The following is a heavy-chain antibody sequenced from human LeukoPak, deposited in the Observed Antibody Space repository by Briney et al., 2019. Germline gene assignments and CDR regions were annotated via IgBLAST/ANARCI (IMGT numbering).Heavy chain of an antibody. CDR2: ISGSGGST. J-gene: IGHJ4*02. CDR3: AKAKGSGLKYYFDY. D-gene: IGHD6-19*01. V-gene: IGHV3-23*01. CDR1: GLTFSSYS. Sequence: PGGSLRLSCAASGLTFSSYSMNWVRQAPGKGLEWVSGISGSGGSTYYADSVKGRFTISRDNSKNTLYLQMSSLRAEDTAVYYCAKAKGSGLKYYFDYWGQGTLVTVSS.